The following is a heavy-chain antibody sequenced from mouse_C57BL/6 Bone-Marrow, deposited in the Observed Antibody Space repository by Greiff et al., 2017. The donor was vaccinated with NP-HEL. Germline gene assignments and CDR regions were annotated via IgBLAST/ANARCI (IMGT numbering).Heavy chain of an antibody. CDR3: ASTTVVAPYAMDY. D-gene: IGHD1-1*01. V-gene: IGHV1-61*01. CDR2: IYPSDSET. J-gene: IGHJ4*01. Sequence: VQLQQPGAELVRPGSSVKLSCKASGYTFTSYWMDWVKQRPGQGLEWIGNIYPSDSETHYNQKFKDKATLTVDKSSSTAYMQLSSLTSEDSAVYYCASTTVVAPYAMDYWGQGTSVTVSS. CDR1: GYTFTSYW.